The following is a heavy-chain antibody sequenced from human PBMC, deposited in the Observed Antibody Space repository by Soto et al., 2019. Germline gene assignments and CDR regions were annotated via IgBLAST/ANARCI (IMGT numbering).Heavy chain of an antibody. V-gene: IGHV1-18*01. CDR2: ISAYNGNT. CDR1: GYTFTSYV. D-gene: IGHD6-19*01. Sequence: ASVKVSCKASGYTFTSYVISWVRQAPGQGLEWMGWISAYNGNTNYAQKPQGRVTMTTDTSTSTAYMELRSLRSDDTAVYYCARDEQAVAQYYYYYMDVWGKGTTVTVSS. CDR3: ARDEQAVAQYYYYYMDV. J-gene: IGHJ6*03.